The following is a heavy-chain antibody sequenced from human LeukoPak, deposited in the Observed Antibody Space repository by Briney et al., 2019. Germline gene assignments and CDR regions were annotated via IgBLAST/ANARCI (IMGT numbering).Heavy chain of an antibody. CDR1: GDSITNSNYF. V-gene: IGHV4-39*01. CDR3: ARHYSGTYPFDY. Sequence: PSETLSLTCTVSGDSITNSNYFWAWIRQPPGKGLEWIGTIYYSGSTYYNPSLKSRVTISVDTSKNQLSLRLSSVTAADTALYYCARHYSGTYPFDYWGQGTLVTVSS. J-gene: IGHJ4*02. CDR2: IYYSGST. D-gene: IGHD1-26*01.